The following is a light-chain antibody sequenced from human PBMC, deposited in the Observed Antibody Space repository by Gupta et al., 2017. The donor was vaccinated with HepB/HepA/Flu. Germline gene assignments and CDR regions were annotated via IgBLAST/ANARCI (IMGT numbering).Light chain of an antibody. CDR3: QQYNNWPPERLT. CDR2: GAS. CDR1: QSVSSN. Sequence: EIVITQPPATLSVSPGERATLSCRASQSVSSNLAWYQQNPGQAPRLLIYGASTRATGIPARFSGSGSGTEFTLTISSLQSEDFAVYYCQQYNNWPPERLTFGGGTKVEIK. J-gene: IGKJ4*01. V-gene: IGKV3-15*01.